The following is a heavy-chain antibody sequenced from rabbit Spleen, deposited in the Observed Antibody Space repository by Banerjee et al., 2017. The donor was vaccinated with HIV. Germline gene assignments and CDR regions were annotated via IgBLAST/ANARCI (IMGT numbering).Heavy chain of an antibody. CDR3: AGVPGSSDGLGL. J-gene: IGHJ4*01. D-gene: IGHD7-1*01. V-gene: IGHV1S45*01. Sequence: QEQLEESGGGLVKPEGSLTLPCKASGIDFSNRSWISWVRQAPGKGLEWIAGINTVTTNTYYADWAKGRFTISKTSSTTVTLQVTSLTAADTATYFCAGVPGSSDGLGLWGPGTLVTVS. CDR2: INTVTTNT. CDR1: GIDFSNRSW.